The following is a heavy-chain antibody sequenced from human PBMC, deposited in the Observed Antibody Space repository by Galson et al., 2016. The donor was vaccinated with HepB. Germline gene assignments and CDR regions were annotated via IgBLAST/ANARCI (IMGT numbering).Heavy chain of an antibody. J-gene: IGHJ4*02. CDR1: GFIFTAYG. D-gene: IGHD3-9*01. CDR2: ASHAGYSE. CDR3: ARASQTGSYRGYFDF. V-gene: IGHV3-30-3*01. Sequence: SLRLSCAASGFIFTAYGIHWVRQAPGKGLDWVAVASHAGYSEYYADSVKGRFTISRDISDNTLYLQMNNLRPEDTSVYYCARASQTGSYRGYFDFCGQGTLVTVSS.